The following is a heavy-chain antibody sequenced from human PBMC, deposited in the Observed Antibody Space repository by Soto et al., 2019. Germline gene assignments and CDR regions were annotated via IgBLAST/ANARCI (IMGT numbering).Heavy chain of an antibody. J-gene: IGHJ4*02. CDR3: ARGWSGWRVWLDY. D-gene: IGHD6-19*01. V-gene: IGHV4-34*01. CDR1: GGSFSGYY. Sequence: QVQLQQWGAGLLKPSETLSLTCAVYGGSFSGYYWSWIRQPPGKGLEWIGEINHSGSTNYNPSLKSRVTISVDPSKHQFSLKLSSVTAADTAVYYCARGWSGWRVWLDYWGQGTLVTVSS. CDR2: INHSGST.